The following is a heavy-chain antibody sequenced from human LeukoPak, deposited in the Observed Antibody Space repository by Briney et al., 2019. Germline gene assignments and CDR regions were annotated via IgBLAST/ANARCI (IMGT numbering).Heavy chain of an antibody. CDR1: GFTFSSYA. Sequence: GGSLRLFCAASGFTFSSYAMRWVRQAPGKGLEWVSAISGSGGSTYYADSVKGRFTISRDNSKNTLYLQMNSLRAEDTAVYYCAKADYDFWSGTFDYWGQGTLVTVSS. CDR3: AKADYDFWSGTFDY. V-gene: IGHV3-23*01. CDR2: ISGSGGST. J-gene: IGHJ4*02. D-gene: IGHD3-3*01.